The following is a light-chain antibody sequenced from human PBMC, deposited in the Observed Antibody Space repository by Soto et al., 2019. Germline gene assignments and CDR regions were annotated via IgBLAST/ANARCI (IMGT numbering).Light chain of an antibody. CDR1: QSVSSY. Sequence: EIGLTQSPATLSLSPGERATLSCRASQSVSSYLAWYQQKPGQAPRLLIYDASNRATGIPARFSGSGSGTDVTLTISSLEPEDFAVYYCQQRSNWPPLFGQGTKLEIK. V-gene: IGKV3-11*01. J-gene: IGKJ2*01. CDR3: QQRSNWPPL. CDR2: DAS.